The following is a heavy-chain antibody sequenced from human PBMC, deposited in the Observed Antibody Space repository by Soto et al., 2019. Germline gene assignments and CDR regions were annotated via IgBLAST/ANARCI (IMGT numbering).Heavy chain of an antibody. CDR3: ARDTRGDTYGVGYYHSGIDV. CDR2: IYYGGST. CDR1: GFTVSTNY. J-gene: IGHJ6*02. V-gene: IGHV3-53*01. D-gene: IGHD5-18*01. Sequence: PGGSLSLSCAVSGFTVSTNYMGWVRQAPGQGLEWVSIIYYGGSTYYADSVKGRFTISRDNSKNTLYLQMNSLRAEDTAVYYCARDTRGDTYGVGYYHSGIDVWGQGTTVTVSS.